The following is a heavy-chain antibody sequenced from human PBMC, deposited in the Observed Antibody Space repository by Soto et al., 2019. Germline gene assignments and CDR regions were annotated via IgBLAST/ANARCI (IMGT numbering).Heavy chain of an antibody. Sequence: QVQLVQSGAEVKKPGASVKVSCKASGYTFTGYYMHWVRQAPGQGLEWMGWIKPNSGGTNYAQKFQGRVTMTRGPSISPAYQELRRLRSDDTAVYYCARPCSGDVFEIWGPGTMVTVSS. CDR1: GYTFTGYY. J-gene: IGHJ3*02. CDR3: ARPCSGDVFEI. V-gene: IGHV1-2*02. D-gene: IGHD3-10*02. CDR2: IKPNSGGT.